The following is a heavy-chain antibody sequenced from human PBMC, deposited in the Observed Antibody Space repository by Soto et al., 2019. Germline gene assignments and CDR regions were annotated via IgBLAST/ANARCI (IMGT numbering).Heavy chain of an antibody. V-gene: IGHV4-39*02. CDR2: IYFDGST. CDR3: AKVVVAATRHTDFDS. Sequence: ASETLSLTCTVSGGSINSNNYYWAWIRQPPGKGLAWIASIYFDGSTYYNKSLKSRVTISRDTSKNQFSLRLTSMTAADTAVYYCAKVVVAATRHTDFDSWGQGTLVTVSS. CDR1: GGSINSNNYY. J-gene: IGHJ4*02. D-gene: IGHD2-15*01.